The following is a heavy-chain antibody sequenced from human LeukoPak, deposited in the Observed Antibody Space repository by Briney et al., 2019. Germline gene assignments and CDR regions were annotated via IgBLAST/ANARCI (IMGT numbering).Heavy chain of an antibody. CDR2: ISAYNGNT. J-gene: IGHJ4*02. V-gene: IGHV1-18*01. CDR1: GYTLTSYG. Sequence: ASVKVSCKASGYTLTSYGISWVRQAPGQGLEWMGWISAYNGNTNYAQKLQGRVTMTTDTSTSTAYMELRSLRSDDTAVYYCARVGSGSYIPLPNSGVDYWGQGTLVTVSS. D-gene: IGHD3-10*01. CDR3: ARVGSGSYIPLPNSGVDY.